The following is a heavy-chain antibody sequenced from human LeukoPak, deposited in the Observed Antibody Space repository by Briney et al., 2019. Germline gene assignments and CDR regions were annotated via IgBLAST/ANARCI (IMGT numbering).Heavy chain of an antibody. CDR2: IKQDGSEK. V-gene: IGHV3-7*01. J-gene: IGHJ4*02. CDR1: GFTFSSYW. D-gene: IGHD6-19*01. Sequence: PGGSLRLSCAASGFTFSSYWMSWVRQAPGQGLEWVANIKQDGSEKYYVDSVKGRFTISRDNAKNTLYLQMNSLRAEDTAVYYCIRATSVASTSYWGQGTLVTVSS. CDR3: IRATSVASTSY.